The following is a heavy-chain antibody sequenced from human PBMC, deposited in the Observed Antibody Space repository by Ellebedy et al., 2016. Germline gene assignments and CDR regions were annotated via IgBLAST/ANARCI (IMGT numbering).Heavy chain of an antibody. CDR2: IYAPGRT. V-gene: IGHV4-4*07. Sequence: GSLRLSXTVSGGSINGYYGRWIRQPPGKGLEWIGGIYAPGRTNYNPSLKSRVSMSVDTSKNQFSLNLRSVTAADTAVYYCAKENNIVVSARFDPWGQGILVTVSS. D-gene: IGHD3-16*02. CDR1: GGSINGYY. J-gene: IGHJ5*02. CDR3: AKENNIVVSARFDP.